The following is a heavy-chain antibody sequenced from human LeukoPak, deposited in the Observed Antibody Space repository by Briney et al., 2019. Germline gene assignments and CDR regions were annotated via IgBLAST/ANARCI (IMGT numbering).Heavy chain of an antibody. D-gene: IGHD3-10*01. CDR1: GFTFSDYY. Sequence: PGGSLRLSCAASGFTFSDYYMNWVRQAPGKGLEWVSSISSSSSYIYCADSVKGRFTISRDNAKNSLYLQMNSLRAEDTAVYYCARSTMVQGVIDLKPDDAFDIWGQGTMVTVSS. J-gene: IGHJ3*02. V-gene: IGHV3-21*01. CDR3: ARSTMVQGVIDLKPDDAFDI. CDR2: ISSSSSYI.